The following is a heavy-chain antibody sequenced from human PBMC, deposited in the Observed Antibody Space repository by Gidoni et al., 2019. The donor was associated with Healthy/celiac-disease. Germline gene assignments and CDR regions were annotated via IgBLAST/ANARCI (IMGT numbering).Heavy chain of an antibody. D-gene: IGHD2-2*01. V-gene: IGHV1-3*01. CDR1: GYTFTSYA. J-gene: IGHJ5*02. Sequence: QVQLVQSGAEVKKPGASVKVSCKASGYTFTSYAMHWVRQAPGQRLEWMGWINAGNGNTKYSQKFQGRVTITRDTSASTAYMELSSLRSEDTAVYYCARATLPLPADTPWFDPWGQGTLVTVSS. CDR2: INAGNGNT. CDR3: ARATLPLPADTPWFDP.